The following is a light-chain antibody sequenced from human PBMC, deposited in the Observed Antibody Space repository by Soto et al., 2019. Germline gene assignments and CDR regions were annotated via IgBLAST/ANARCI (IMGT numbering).Light chain of an antibody. CDR2: KVS. Sequence: LMTQIPRSSAVTLARAASICFMSSQILVHGNGNTYLSWFQQRPGQSPRRLIYKVSNRDSGVPDRFSGSGSGTDFTLKISRVEAEDVGVYYCMQGTHWPPITFGQGTRLEIK. CDR1: QILVHGNGNTY. V-gene: IGKV2-30*02. J-gene: IGKJ5*01. CDR3: MQGTHWPPIT.